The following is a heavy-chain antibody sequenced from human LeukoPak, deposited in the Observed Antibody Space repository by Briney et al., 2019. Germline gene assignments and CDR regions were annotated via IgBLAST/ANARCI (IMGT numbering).Heavy chain of an antibody. V-gene: IGHV4-59*04. CDR1: GGSISSYY. CDR3: ARDYCGGDCPPYYFDY. Sequence: PSETLSLTCTVSGGSISSYYWSWIRQPPGKGLEWIGYIYYSGSTYYNPSLKSRVTISVDTSKNQFSLKLSSVTAADTAVYYCARDYCGGDCPPYYFDYWGQGTLVTVSS. D-gene: IGHD2-21*02. J-gene: IGHJ4*02. CDR2: IYYSGST.